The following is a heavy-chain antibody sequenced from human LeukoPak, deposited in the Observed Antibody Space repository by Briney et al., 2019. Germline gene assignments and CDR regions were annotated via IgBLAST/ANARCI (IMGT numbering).Heavy chain of an antibody. CDR3: AKDRYGSGNNYLDA. CDR1: GFTFSSYG. Sequence: SGGSLRLSCAASGFTFSSYGIHWVRQAPAKGLEWVAFMSYDGTKEHYADTVKGRFTISRDNSMNTLYLQINSLGPEVTAVYYCAKDRYGSGNNYLDAWGQGTLVTVSS. V-gene: IGHV3-30*02. CDR2: MSYDGTKE. J-gene: IGHJ4*02. D-gene: IGHD3-10*01.